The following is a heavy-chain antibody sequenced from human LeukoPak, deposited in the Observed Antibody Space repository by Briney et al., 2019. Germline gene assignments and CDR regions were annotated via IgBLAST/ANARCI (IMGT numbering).Heavy chain of an antibody. D-gene: IGHD3-16*01. CDR1: GYSISSGYY. CDR3: AREKFNYDLLHYFDY. Sequence: SETLSLTCAVSGYSISSGYYWGWIRQPPGKGLEWIWSIYHSRSTYYNPSLKSRVTISVDTSTNQFSLKLSSVTAADTAGYYCAREKFNYDLLHYFDYWGQGTLVTVSS. J-gene: IGHJ4*02. CDR2: IYHSRST. V-gene: IGHV4-38-2*02.